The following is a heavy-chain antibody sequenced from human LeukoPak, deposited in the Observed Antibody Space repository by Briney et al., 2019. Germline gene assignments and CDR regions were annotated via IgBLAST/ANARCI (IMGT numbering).Heavy chain of an antibody. J-gene: IGHJ4*02. CDR1: GFTFSSYA. V-gene: IGHV3-23*01. CDR3: AKHFCTGLDCSLFDS. CDR2: ISGSGGST. D-gene: IGHD3/OR15-3a*01. Sequence: GGSLRLSCAASGFTFSSYAMHWVRQAPGKGLEWVSAISGSGGSTYYADSVKGRFTISRDNSKNTLSLQLNSLRPEDTALYYCAKHFCTGLDCSLFDSWGQGTLVTVSS.